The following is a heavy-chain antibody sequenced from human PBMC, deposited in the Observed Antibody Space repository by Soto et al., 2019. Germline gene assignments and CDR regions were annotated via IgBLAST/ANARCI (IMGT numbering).Heavy chain of an antibody. CDR3: VSSRSAYFDF. CDR2: IAYDGGNK. J-gene: IGHJ4*02. D-gene: IGHD6-6*01. CDR1: GFTFSNYA. Sequence: QVQLVESGGGVVQPGRSLRLSCAASGFTFSNYAMHWVRQAPGKGPEWVTVIAYDGGNKYYADSVKGRFTISRDNSRDTLYQQMSSLRAEDTAVYYCVSSRSAYFDFWGQGTLVTVSS. V-gene: IGHV3-30*15.